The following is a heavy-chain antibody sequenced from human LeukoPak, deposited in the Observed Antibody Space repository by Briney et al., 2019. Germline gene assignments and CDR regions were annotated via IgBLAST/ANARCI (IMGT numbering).Heavy chain of an antibody. CDR2: MNPNSGNT. CDR3: ARDDSSSWYFHYYYYGMDV. D-gene: IGHD6-13*01. Sequence: ASVKVSCKASGYTFTSYDINWVRQATGQGLEWMGWMNPNSGNTGYAQKFQGRVTMTRNTSISTAYMELSSLRSEDTAVYYCARDDSSSWYFHYYYYGMDVWGRGTTVTVSS. V-gene: IGHV1-8*01. J-gene: IGHJ6*02. CDR1: GYTFTSYD.